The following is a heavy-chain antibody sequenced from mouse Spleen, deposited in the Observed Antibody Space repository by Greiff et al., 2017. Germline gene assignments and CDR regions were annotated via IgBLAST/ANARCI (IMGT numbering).Heavy chain of an antibody. Sequence: QVQLQQPGAELVRPGSSVKLSCKASGYTFTSYWMHWVKQRPIQGLEWIGNIDPSDSETHYNQKFKDKATLTVDKSSSTAYMQLSSLTSEDSAVYYCAREGDYYDYDGPFPYWGQGTLVTVSA. CDR3: AREGDYYDYDGPFPY. V-gene: IGHV1-52*01. J-gene: IGHJ3*01. D-gene: IGHD2-4*01. CDR1: GYTFTSYW. CDR2: IDPSDSET.